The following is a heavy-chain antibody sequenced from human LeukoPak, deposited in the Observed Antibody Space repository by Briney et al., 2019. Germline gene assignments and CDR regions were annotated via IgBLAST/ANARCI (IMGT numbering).Heavy chain of an antibody. V-gene: IGHV3-48*03. CDR1: GFTFSSYE. CDR2: ISSSGSTK. Sequence: GGSLRLSCAASGFTFSSYEMNWVRQAPGKGLEWVSYISSSGSTKYYADSVKGRFTISRDNSKNTLYLQMNSLRAEDTAVYYCAKGKAGYSYGSEGAFDVWGQGTMVTVSS. CDR3: AKGKAGYSYGSEGAFDV. D-gene: IGHD5-18*01. J-gene: IGHJ3*01.